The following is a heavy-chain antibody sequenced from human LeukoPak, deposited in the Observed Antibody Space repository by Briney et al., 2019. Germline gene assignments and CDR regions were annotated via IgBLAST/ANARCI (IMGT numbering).Heavy chain of an antibody. Sequence: PGGSLRLSCAASGFTFSSYAMSWVRQAPGKGLEWVSAISGRGGSTYYADSVKGRFTISRDNSKNTLYLQMNSLRAEDTAVYYCAKVGFDSSSWYVNNWFDPWGQGTLVTVSS. D-gene: IGHD6-13*01. CDR3: AKVGFDSSSWYVNNWFDP. J-gene: IGHJ5*02. CDR1: GFTFSSYA. CDR2: ISGRGGST. V-gene: IGHV3-23*01.